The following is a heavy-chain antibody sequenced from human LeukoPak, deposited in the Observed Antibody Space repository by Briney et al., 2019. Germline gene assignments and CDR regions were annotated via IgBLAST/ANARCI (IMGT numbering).Heavy chain of an antibody. V-gene: IGHV3-30*03. CDR3: AREYSYGYLNWFDP. CDR1: GLTFSGYD. J-gene: IGHJ5*02. Sequence: GGSLRLSCAASGLTFSGYDMHWVRQAPGKGPEWVAVMSYGGQNERYADSVKGRLTISRDNSKNTLYLQMNSLRAEDTAVYYCAREYSYGYLNWFDPWGQGTLVTVSS. CDR2: MSYGGQNE. D-gene: IGHD5-18*01.